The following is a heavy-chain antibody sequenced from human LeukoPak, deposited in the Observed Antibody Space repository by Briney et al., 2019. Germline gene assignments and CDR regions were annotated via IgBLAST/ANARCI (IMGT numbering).Heavy chain of an antibody. J-gene: IGHJ4*02. CDR3: ARGGLPMYSSSRYGVFYFDY. Sequence: GGSLRLSCAASGFTFSSYEMNWVRQAPGKGLEWVSYISSSGSTIYYADSVKGRFTISRDNAKNSLYLQMNSLRAEDTAVYYCARGGLPMYSSSRYGVFYFDYWGQGTLVTVSS. CDR2: ISSSGSTI. V-gene: IGHV3-48*03. D-gene: IGHD6-13*01. CDR1: GFTFSSYE.